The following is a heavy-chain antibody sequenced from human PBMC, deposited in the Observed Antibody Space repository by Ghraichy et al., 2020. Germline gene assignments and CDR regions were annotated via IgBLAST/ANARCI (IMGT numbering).Heavy chain of an antibody. D-gene: IGHD6-13*01. J-gene: IGHJ4*02. CDR1: GGTFSSYT. V-gene: IGHV1-69*04. CDR2: IIPILGIA. Sequence: SVKVSCKASGGTFSSYTISWVRQAPGQGLEWMGRIIPILGIANYAQKFQGRVTITADKSTSTAYMELSSLRSEDTAVYYCARDLKGRERVVAAAGTARFDYWGQGTLVTVSS. CDR3: ARDLKGRERVVAAAGTARFDY.